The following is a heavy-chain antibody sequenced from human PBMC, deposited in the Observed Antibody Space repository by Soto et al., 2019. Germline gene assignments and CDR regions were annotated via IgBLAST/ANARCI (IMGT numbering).Heavy chain of an antibody. CDR1: GGPFSGYY. J-gene: IGHJ5*02. V-gene: IGHV4-34*01. CDR3: ARLPLLNYGSGFQPPS. D-gene: IGHD3-10*01. Sequence: PSETLSLTCTLYGGPFSGYYWSWIRQPPGKGLEWIGEINHRGGASYNPSLKSRVTMSQDTSKNQFSLNLSSVTAADTAIYYCARLPLLNYGSGFQPPSWGQGTLVTAPQ. CDR2: INHRGGA.